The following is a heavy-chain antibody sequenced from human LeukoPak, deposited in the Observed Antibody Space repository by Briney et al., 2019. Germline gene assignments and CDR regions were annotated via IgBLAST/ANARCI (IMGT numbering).Heavy chain of an antibody. D-gene: IGHD4-17*01. CDR2: ISAYNGNT. Sequence: ASVKVSCKASGYTFTSYGISWVRQAPGQGLEWMGWISAYNGNTNYALKLQGRVTMTTDTSTSTAYMELRSLRSDDTAVYYCARTNGYGDYYYYMDVWGKGTTVTVAS. CDR1: GYTFTSYG. V-gene: IGHV1-18*01. J-gene: IGHJ6*03. CDR3: ARTNGYGDYYYYMDV.